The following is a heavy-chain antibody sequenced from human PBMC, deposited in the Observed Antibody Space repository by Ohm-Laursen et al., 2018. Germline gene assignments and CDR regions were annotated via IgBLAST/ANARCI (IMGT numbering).Heavy chain of an antibody. CDR2: ISWNSGSI. J-gene: IGHJ4*02. D-gene: IGHD3-10*01. CDR3: AKDISMVY. CDR1: GFTFDDYA. Sequence: SLRLSCSASGFTFDDYAMHWVRQAPGKGLEWVSGISWNSGSIGYADSVKGRFTISRDNSKNTLYLQMNSLRAEDTAVYYCAKDISMVYWGQGTLVTVSS. V-gene: IGHV3-9*01.